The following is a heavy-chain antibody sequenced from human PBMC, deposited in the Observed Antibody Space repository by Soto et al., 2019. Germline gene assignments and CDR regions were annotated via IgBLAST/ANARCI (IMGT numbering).Heavy chain of an antibody. J-gene: IGHJ6*02. Sequence: QVQLVQSGAEVKKPGSSVKVSCKASGGTFSSYAISWVRQAPGQGLEWMGGIIPIFGTANYAQKFQGRVTITVDESTSTAYMEMSSLRAEDTAVYYCARVSGGSGSAAYYDGMDVWGQGTTVTVSS. CDR3: ARVSGGSGSAAYYDGMDV. V-gene: IGHV1-69*01. CDR2: IIPIFGTA. CDR1: GGTFSSYA. D-gene: IGHD3-10*01.